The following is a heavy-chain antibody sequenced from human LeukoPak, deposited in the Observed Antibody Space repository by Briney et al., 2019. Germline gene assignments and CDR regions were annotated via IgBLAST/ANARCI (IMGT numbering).Heavy chain of an antibody. CDR3: ARGLLGYYYYYYMDV. D-gene: IGHD7-27*01. Sequence: SETLSLTCAVYGGSFSGYYWSWIRQPPGKGLEWVGEINHSGSTKYNPSLKSRVTIPVETTNKKSSRNLNSVTAEDTAGYCCARGLLGYYYYYYMDVWGKGTTVTVSS. V-gene: IGHV4-34*01. CDR1: GGSFSGYY. J-gene: IGHJ6*03. CDR2: INHSGST.